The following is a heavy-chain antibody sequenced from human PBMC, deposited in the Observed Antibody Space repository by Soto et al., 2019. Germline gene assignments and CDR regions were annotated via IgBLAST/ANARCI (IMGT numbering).Heavy chain of an antibody. CDR3: ARQFSGTFDY. CDR1: GFTFSSYS. V-gene: IGHV3-13*01. J-gene: IGHJ4*02. CDR2: IGTAGDT. D-gene: IGHD1-26*01. Sequence: GGSLRLSCAASGFTFSSYSMNWVRQATGKGLEWVSAIGTAGDTYYPGSVKGRFTISRENAKNSLYLQMNSLRAEDTAVYYCARQFSGTFDYWGQGTLVTVSS.